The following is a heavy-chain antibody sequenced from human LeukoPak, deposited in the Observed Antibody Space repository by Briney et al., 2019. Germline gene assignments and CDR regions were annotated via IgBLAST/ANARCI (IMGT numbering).Heavy chain of an antibody. CDR1: GFTLSIYA. J-gene: IGHJ4*02. V-gene: IGHV3-23*01. D-gene: IGHD6-13*01. Sequence: GGSLRLSCAASGFTLSIYAIIWVRQAPGKGLEWVAGISGSGASTFYADSVKGRFTISRDNSKNTLYLQMNSLRAEDTAVYYCANEISSSWYISGGLLDYWGQGTLVTVSS. CDR2: ISGSGAST. CDR3: ANEISSSWYISGGLLDY.